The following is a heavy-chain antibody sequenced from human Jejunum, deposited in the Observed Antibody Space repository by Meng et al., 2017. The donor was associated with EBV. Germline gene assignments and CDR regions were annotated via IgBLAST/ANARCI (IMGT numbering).Heavy chain of an antibody. D-gene: IGHD2-15*01. CDR3: TILSHCDGGICYSYDY. Sequence: QVQRGQLGVKVKEPGASVKVSCKASGYPFTNYGVSWVRQAPGQGLEWMGWISAYNGNTDYAQKLQGRVTMTTDTPTSTAYMELRSLRSDDTAVYYCTILSHCDGGICYSYDYWGQGTLVTVSS. CDR1: GYPFTNYG. V-gene: IGHV1-18*01. CDR2: ISAYNGNT. J-gene: IGHJ4*02.